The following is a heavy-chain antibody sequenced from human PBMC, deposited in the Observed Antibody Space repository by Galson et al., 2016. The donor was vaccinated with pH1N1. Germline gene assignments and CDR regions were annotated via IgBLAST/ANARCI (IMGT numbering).Heavy chain of an antibody. Sequence: SLRLSCAASGFTFSNYWMNWVRQVPGKGLVWVSRINTDGSRTRYADSVKGRFIISRDNARNTLYLQMNSLRAEDTAVYYCAREPYYPYYLDYWGQGPMVTVAS. D-gene: IGHD1-26*01. CDR2: INTDGSRT. V-gene: IGHV3-74*01. CDR1: GFTFSNYW. J-gene: IGHJ4*02. CDR3: AREPYYPYYLDY.